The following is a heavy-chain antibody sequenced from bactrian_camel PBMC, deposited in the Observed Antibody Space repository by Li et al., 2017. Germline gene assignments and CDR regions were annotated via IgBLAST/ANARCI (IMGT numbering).Heavy chain of an antibody. J-gene: IGHJ4*01. CDR2: IRYGTLMT. Sequence: VQLVESGGGSVQAGGSLRLSCATSGYTHNSYCVGWFRQAPGKEREEVAAIRYGTLMTYYANSVKGRFIVSPDNAKNTVYLQMNSLKPEETGMYYCAGTGPFCSIGTMRRFYTNWGQGTQVTVS. V-gene: IGHV3S40*01. D-gene: IGHD4*01. CDR3: AGTGPFCSIGTMRRFYTN. CDR1: GYTHNSYC.